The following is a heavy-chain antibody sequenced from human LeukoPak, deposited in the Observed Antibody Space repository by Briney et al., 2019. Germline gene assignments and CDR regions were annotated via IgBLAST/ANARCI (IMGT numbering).Heavy chain of an antibody. Sequence: GGSLRLSCAASGFTFNDYGMSWVRQVPGKGLEWVYGINWNGGSTGYADSVKGRFTISRDNAKNSLYLQMNSLRAEDTAFYYCARNYGGGDSSGPYYWGQGTLVTVSS. D-gene: IGHD3-22*01. CDR3: ARNYGGGDSSGPYY. V-gene: IGHV3-20*04. CDR1: GFTFNDYG. CDR2: INWNGGST. J-gene: IGHJ4*02.